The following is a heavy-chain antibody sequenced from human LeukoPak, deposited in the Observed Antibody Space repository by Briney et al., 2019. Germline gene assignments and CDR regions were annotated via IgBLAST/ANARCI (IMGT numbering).Heavy chain of an antibody. CDR3: ATRSSHTSSWYVYLFWDY. V-gene: IGHV3-9*01. CDR1: GFAFVNYD. CDR2: ISWSRVTI. Sequence: GGSLRLSCAPYGFAFVNYDMHWVRQAPGKGLEGVSGISWSRVTIGYADSVRGRFTISRDNGKNSLHLQMDSLRVEDTAVYYCATRSSHTSSWYVYLFWDYWGQGALVTVSS. D-gene: IGHD6-13*01. J-gene: IGHJ4*02.